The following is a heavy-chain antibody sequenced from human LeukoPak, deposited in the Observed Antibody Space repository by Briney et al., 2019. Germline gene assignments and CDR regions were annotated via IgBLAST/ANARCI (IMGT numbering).Heavy chain of an antibody. D-gene: IGHD3-9*01. V-gene: IGHV3-30*02. Sequence: PGGSLRLSCAASGFTFSSYGMHWVRQAPGKGLEWVAFIRYDGSNKYYADSVKGRFTISRDNSKNTLYLQMNSLRAEDTALYYCARDGYFGSDSVTGAGALGDYYMDVWGKGTTVTVSS. J-gene: IGHJ6*03. CDR3: ARDGYFGSDSVTGAGALGDYYMDV. CDR2: IRYDGSNK. CDR1: GFTFSSYG.